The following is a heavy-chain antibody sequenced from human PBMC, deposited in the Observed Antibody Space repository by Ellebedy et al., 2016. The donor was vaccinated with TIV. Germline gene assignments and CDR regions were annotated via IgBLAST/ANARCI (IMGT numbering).Heavy chain of an antibody. CDR1: GGSFSAYY. CDR2: FNHGGVT. D-gene: IGHD3-22*01. V-gene: IGHV4-34*01. J-gene: IGHJ4*02. Sequence: MPSETLSLTCSVYGGSFSAYYWSWIRQSPEKGLEWIGEFNHGGVTSYNPSLTSRVTVSVDTSKKRVSLKLSSATAADTAVYYCALGSLYYYDSNGPYWGPGTLVTVSS. CDR3: ALGSLYYYDSNGPY.